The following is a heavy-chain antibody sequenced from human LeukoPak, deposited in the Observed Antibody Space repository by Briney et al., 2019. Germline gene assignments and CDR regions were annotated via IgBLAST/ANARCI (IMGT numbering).Heavy chain of an antibody. J-gene: IGHJ4*02. V-gene: IGHV3-30-3*01. Sequence: GGSLRLSCAASGFTFSSYAMHWVRQAPGKGLEWVAVISYDGSNKCYADSVKGRFTISRDNSKNTLYLQMNSLRAEDTAVYYCARDRGGYDYSYYFDYWGQGTLVTVSS. CDR2: ISYDGSNK. D-gene: IGHD5-12*01. CDR1: GFTFSSYA. CDR3: ARDRGGYDYSYYFDY.